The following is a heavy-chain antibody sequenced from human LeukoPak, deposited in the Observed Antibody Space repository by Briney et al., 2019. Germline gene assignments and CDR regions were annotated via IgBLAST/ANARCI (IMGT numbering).Heavy chain of an antibody. D-gene: IGHD4-23*01. CDR1: GFTFSSYW. V-gene: IGHV3-7*01. J-gene: IGHJ3*02. CDR3: ATPQYPYCGNSRGCAFDI. Sequence: QAGGSLRLCCAASGFTFSSYWMSWVRQAPGKGLEWVANIKQDGSEKYYVDSVKGRFIISRDNAKNSLYLQRNRMTAEDTAVYYCATPQYPYCGNSRGCAFDIWGQGTMVTVSS. CDR2: IKQDGSEK.